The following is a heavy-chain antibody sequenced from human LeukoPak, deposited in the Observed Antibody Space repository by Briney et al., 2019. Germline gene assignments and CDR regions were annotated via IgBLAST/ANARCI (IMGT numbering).Heavy chain of an antibody. CDR3: VKELLLMPRGRSFDY. Sequence: PGGSLRLFCSASGFAFSYYAMHWVRQAPGKALEYVSGFSSDGDNTFYADSVKGRFTISRDNSKNTLYLQMSSLRAEDTATYYCVKELLLMPRGRSFDYWGQGTRVTVSS. J-gene: IGHJ4*02. V-gene: IGHV3-64D*06. CDR2: FSSDGDNT. CDR1: GFAFSYYA. D-gene: IGHD2/OR15-2a*01.